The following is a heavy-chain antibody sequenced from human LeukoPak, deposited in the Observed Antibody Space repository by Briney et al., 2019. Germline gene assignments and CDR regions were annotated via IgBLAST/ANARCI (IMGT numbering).Heavy chain of an antibody. CDR1: GYSISSNNW. D-gene: IGHD6-19*01. V-gene: IGHV4-28*01. J-gene: IGHJ3*02. Sequence: PSETPSLTCAVSGYSISSNNWWAWIRQPPGKGLEWIGYIYYSGNTYYNPYNPSLTSRVTMSVDTSKNQFSLKLDSVTEIDTAMYYCARNQAVAANRGAFDIWGQGTMVTVSS. CDR3: ARNQAVAANRGAFDI. CDR2: IYYSGNT.